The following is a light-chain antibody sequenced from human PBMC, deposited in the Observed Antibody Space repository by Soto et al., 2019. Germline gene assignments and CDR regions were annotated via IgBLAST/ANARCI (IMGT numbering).Light chain of an antibody. CDR1: SSDVGGYNY. CDR3: CSYAGSYTHV. V-gene: IGLV2-11*01. J-gene: IGLJ1*01. Sequence: QSALTQPRSVSGSPGQSVTISCTGTSSDVGGYNYVSWYQQHPGKAPKLMIYDVSKRPSGVPDRFSGSKSGNTASLTISGLQEEDEADYYCCSYAGSYTHVFGTGTKLTVL. CDR2: DVS.